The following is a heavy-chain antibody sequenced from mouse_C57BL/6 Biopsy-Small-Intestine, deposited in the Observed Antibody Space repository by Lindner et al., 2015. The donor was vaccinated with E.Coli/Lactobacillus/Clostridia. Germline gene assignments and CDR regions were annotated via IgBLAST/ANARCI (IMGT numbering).Heavy chain of an antibody. V-gene: IGHV5-17*01. J-gene: IGHJ3*01. CDR1: GFTFSDYG. CDR2: INSGSSII. CDR3: ARENDGYSFAY. Sequence: VQLQEVWGRLSEAWRVLKLSCAASGFTFSDYGMHWVRQAPEKGLEWVAYINSGSSIIYYADTVKGRFTISRDNAKNTLFLQMTSLRSEDTAMYYCARENDGYSFAYWGQGTLVTVSA. D-gene: IGHD2-3*01.